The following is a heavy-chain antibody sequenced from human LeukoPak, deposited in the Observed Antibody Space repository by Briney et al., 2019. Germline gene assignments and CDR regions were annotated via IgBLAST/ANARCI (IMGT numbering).Heavy chain of an antibody. J-gene: IGHJ4*02. CDR1: GFTLSNYE. V-gene: IGHV3-48*03. Sequence: QPGGSLRLSCAASGFTLSNYEMNWVRQAPAKRQEWVSYINRGSTDIQYADSAKVRFTISRDNARNSLYLHLDRLTPEDAAVYFVERAVIPTDCNNLRCYFCDIWGQGTLVTVSS. CDR2: INRGSTDI. CDR3: ERAVIPTDCNNLRCYFCDI. D-gene: IGHD2/OR15-2a*01.